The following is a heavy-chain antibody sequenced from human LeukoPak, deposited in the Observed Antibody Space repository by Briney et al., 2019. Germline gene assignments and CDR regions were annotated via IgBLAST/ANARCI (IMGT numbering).Heavy chain of an antibody. D-gene: IGHD3-9*01. Sequence: GGSLRLFCAASGFTFSSYCMSWVRQAPGKGLEWVANIKQDGSEKYYVDSVKGRFTISRDNAKNSLYLQMNSLRAEDTAVYYCTSGYSSPNDYWGQGTLVTVSS. CDR2: IKQDGSEK. J-gene: IGHJ4*02. CDR1: GFTFSSYC. CDR3: TSGYSSPNDY. V-gene: IGHV3-7*01.